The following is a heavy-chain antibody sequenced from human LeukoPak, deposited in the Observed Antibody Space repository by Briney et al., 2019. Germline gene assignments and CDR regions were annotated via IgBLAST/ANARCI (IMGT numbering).Heavy chain of an antibody. V-gene: IGHV4-39*01. Sequence: PSETLSLTCTVSGGSISSRSYYWGWIRQPPGKGLEWIGSIYYSGSTYYNPSLKSRVSISVDTSKNQFSLKLNSVTAADTAVYYCARGGEWELLRMLVYFDYWGQGTLVTVSS. D-gene: IGHD1-26*01. J-gene: IGHJ4*02. CDR1: GGSISSRSYY. CDR2: IYYSGST. CDR3: ARGGEWELLRMLVYFDY.